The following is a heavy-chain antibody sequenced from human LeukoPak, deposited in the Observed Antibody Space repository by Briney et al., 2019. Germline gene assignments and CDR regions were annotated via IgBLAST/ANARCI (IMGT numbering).Heavy chain of an antibody. CDR2: MNPNSGGT. CDR1: GYTFNDHD. D-gene: IGHD3-10*01. Sequence: ASVKVSXKASGYTFNDHDMHWVRQAPGQGLEWVGRMNPNSGGTTYAQKFQGRVSMTRDTSISTAYMELSRLTYDDTAIFYCARDRMGSYLDWGQGTAVTVSS. V-gene: IGHV1-2*06. CDR3: ARDRMGSYLD. J-gene: IGHJ4*02.